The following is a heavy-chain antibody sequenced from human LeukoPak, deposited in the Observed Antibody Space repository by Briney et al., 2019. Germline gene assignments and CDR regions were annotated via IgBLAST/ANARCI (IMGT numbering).Heavy chain of an antibody. J-gene: IGHJ5*02. V-gene: IGHV3-48*03. CDR2: ISSSGSTI. CDR1: GFTFSSYE. D-gene: IGHD3-3*01. CDR3: ARDVADRGGYYGYNWFDP. Sequence: GGSLRLSCAASGFTFSSYEMNWVRQAPGKGLEWDSYISSSGSTIYYADSVKGRFTISRENAKNSLYLQMNSLRAEDTVVYYCARDVADRGGYYGYNWFDPWGQGTLVTVSS.